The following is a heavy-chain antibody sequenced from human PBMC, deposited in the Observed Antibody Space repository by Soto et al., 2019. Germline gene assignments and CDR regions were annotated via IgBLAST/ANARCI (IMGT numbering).Heavy chain of an antibody. CDR2: IHYSGST. CDR1: GGSISIGTDY. V-gene: IGHV4-39*01. J-gene: IGHJ4*02. Sequence: PSETLSLTCTVSGGSISIGTDYWGWIRQPPGKGLEWIGNIHYSGSTSYNPSLKSRVTMSVDTSKNQFSLKLSSVTAADTAVYYCARGSTTEKVDSWGQGTLVTVSS. D-gene: IGHD4-17*01. CDR3: ARGSTTEKVDS.